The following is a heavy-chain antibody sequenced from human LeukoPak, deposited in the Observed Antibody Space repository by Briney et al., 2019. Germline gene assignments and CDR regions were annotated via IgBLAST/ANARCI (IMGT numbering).Heavy chain of an antibody. D-gene: IGHD1-26*01. CDR2: IYENGDT. J-gene: IGHJ6*03. V-gene: IGHV4-39*07. CDR1: GGPIRGSDSY. CDR3: ARGERSPPNYYNYMDV. Sequence: SETLSLTCSVSGGPIRGSDSYWTWTRQAPGKGLEFIGSIYENGDTYDNPSLRSRVSISVDTSKNQFSLKVTSVTAADTAVYYSARGERSPPNYYNYMDVWGKGATLTVSS.